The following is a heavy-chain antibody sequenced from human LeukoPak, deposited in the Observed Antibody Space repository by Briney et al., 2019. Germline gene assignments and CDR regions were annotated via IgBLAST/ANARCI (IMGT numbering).Heavy chain of an antibody. Sequence: GGSLRLSCAASGFTFSSYSMNWVRQAPGKGLEWVSQISSSGSFIYYADSVKGRFTISRDNAKNSLYLQMNSLRAEDTAVYYCARDLRGYCNSVSCWGQGTLVTVSS. D-gene: IGHD2/OR15-2a*01. CDR2: ISSSGSFI. V-gene: IGHV3-21*01. CDR1: GFTFSSYS. J-gene: IGHJ4*02. CDR3: ARDLRGYCNSVSC.